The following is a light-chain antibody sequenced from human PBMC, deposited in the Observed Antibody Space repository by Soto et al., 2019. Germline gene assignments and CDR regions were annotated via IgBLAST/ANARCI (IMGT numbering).Light chain of an antibody. V-gene: IGKV3-20*01. CDR3: HQYATSPQT. CDR1: HTIARNF. Sequence: EIVLTQSPGTLSLSPGERATLSCRASHTIARNFLAWYQQKPGQAPRLLIYGVFSRATGVPDRFRGSESGTDFSLTISGLEPEDLAVYYCHQYATSPQTFGQGTKVEIK. CDR2: GVF. J-gene: IGKJ1*01.